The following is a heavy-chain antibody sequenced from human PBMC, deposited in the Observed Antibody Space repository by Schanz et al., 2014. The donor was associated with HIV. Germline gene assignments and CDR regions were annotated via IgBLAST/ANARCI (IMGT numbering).Heavy chain of an antibody. CDR1: GFTFSNFA. CDR2: IWYDGSNK. V-gene: IGHV3-33*01. J-gene: IGHJ6*02. Sequence: QVQLVESGGGVVQPGRSLRLSCAASGFTFSNFAMHWVRQAPGKGLEWAAVIWYDGSNKYYADSVKGRFTISRDNAKNTLYLQMHSLRVEDTAVYFCARDYYYSIDVWGQGTTVIVSS. CDR3: ARDYYYSIDV.